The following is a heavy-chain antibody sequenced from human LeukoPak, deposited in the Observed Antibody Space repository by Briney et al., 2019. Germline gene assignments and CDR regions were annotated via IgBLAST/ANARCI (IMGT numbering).Heavy chain of an antibody. Sequence: PSETLSLTCAVSGGSISSGGYSWSWLRQPPGTGLEWIGYIYHSGSTYYNPSLKSRVTISVDRSKNQFSLKLSSVTAADTAVYYCARDHSAAAGTWYFDLWGRGTLVTVSS. CDR1: GGSISSGGYS. D-gene: IGHD6-13*01. CDR2: IYHSGST. J-gene: IGHJ2*01. V-gene: IGHV4-30-2*01. CDR3: ARDHSAAAGTWYFDL.